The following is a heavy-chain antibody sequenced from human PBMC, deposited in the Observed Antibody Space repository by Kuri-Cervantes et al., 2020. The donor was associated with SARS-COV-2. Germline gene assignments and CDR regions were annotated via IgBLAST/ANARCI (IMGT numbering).Heavy chain of an antibody. D-gene: IGHD3-3*02. CDR3: ARHSIPSYAFDI. CDR1: GGSISSSSYY. V-gene: IGHV4-39*01. Sequence: ESLKISCTVSGGSISSSSYYWGWIRQPPGKGLEWIGSIYYSGCTYYNPSLKSRVTISVDTSKNQFSLKLSSVTAADTAVYYCARHSIPSYAFDIWGQGTMVTVSS. CDR2: IYYSGCT. J-gene: IGHJ3*02.